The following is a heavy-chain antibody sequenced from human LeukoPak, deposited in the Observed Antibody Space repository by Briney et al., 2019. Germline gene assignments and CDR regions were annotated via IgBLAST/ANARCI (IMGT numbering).Heavy chain of an antibody. J-gene: IGHJ4*02. D-gene: IGHD4/OR15-4a*01. Sequence: PGRSLRLSCAASGFTFSSYGMHWVRQAPGKGLEWVAVIWYDGSNKYYADSVKGRFTISRDNSKNTLYLQMNSLRAEDTAVYYCAKDASTVLRYFDYWGQGTLVTVSS. CDR1: GFTFSSYG. CDR3: AKDASTVLRYFDY. V-gene: IGHV3-33*06. CDR2: IWYDGSNK.